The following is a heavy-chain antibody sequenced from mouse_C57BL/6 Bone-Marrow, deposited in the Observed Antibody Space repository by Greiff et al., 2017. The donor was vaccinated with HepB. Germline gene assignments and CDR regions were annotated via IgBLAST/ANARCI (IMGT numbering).Heavy chain of an antibody. Sequence: VQLQQPGAELVKPGASVKLSCKASGYTFTSYWMHWVKQRPGQGLEWIGMIYPNSGSTNYNEKFKSKATLTVDKSSSTAYIQLSSLTSEDSAVYYYARGPTVVADYCDYWGQGTTLTVSS. J-gene: IGHJ2*01. D-gene: IGHD1-1*01. CDR1: GYTFTSYW. CDR2: IYPNSGST. V-gene: IGHV1-64*01. CDR3: ARGPTVVADYCDY.